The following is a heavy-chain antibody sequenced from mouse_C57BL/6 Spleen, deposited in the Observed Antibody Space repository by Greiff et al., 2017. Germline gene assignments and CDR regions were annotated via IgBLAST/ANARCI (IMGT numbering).Heavy chain of an antibody. CDR2: INPNYGTT. CDR1: GYSFTDYN. Sequence: VQLKESGPELVKPGASVKISCKASGYSFTDYNMNWVKQSNGTSLEWIGVINPNYGTTSYNQKFKGKATLTVDQSSSTASMQLNSLTSEDSAVYYCADGGSWFAYWGQGTLVTVSA. D-gene: IGHD2-3*01. CDR3: ADGGSWFAY. V-gene: IGHV1-39*01. J-gene: IGHJ3*01.